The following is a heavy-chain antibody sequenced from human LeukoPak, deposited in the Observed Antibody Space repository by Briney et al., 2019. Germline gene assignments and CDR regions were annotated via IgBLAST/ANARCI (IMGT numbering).Heavy chain of an antibody. D-gene: IGHD1-14*01. CDR2: ISGSGGST. CDR1: GFTFSSYA. Sequence: TGGSLRLSCAASGFTFSSYAMSWVRQAPGKGLEWVSAISGSGGSTYYADSVKGRFTISRDNSRNTLYLQMNSLRAEDTAAYYCARSNQADDYWGQGTLVTVSS. V-gene: IGHV3-23*01. CDR3: ARSNQADDY. J-gene: IGHJ4*02.